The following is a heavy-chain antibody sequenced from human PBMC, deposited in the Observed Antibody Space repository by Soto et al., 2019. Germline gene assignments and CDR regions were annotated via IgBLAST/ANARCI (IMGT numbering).Heavy chain of an antibody. CDR3: VKQWLVSNSVLAPIW. D-gene: IGHD6-19*01. Sequence: EVQLLESGGDLVQPGGSLRLSCAASGFSFSTYAMTWVRQTPGKGLEWVSTISGSGGDTYYADSVKGRFTISRDNSRNTLYLQMNNLRVDDTAMYYCVKQWLVSNSVLAPIWWGQGTPVTVSS. CDR2: ISGSGGDT. CDR1: GFSFSTYA. V-gene: IGHV3-23*01. J-gene: IGHJ4*02.